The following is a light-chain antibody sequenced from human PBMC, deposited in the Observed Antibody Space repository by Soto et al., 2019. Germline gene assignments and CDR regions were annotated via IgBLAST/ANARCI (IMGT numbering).Light chain of an antibody. CDR3: SSYTSSSTIYV. Sequence: QSALTQPASVSGSPGQSITISCTGTSSDVGGYNYVSWYQQHPGKAPKLMIYEVSNRPSGVSNRFSGSKSGNTASLTISGLQAEDEADYYCSSYTSSSTIYVFGTGTKVNGL. V-gene: IGLV2-14*01. J-gene: IGLJ1*01. CDR1: SSDVGGYNY. CDR2: EVS.